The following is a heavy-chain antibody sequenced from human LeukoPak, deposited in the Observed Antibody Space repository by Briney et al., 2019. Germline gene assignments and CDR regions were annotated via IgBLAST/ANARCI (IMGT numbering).Heavy chain of an antibody. CDR3: ARGSGSSTFDY. CDR2: ISSSSSSYI. V-gene: IGHV3-21*01. Sequence: GGSLRLSCAASGFTFSSYSMNWVRQAPGKGLEWVSSISSSSSSYIYYADSVKGRFTISRDNAKNSLYLQMNSLRAEDTAVYYCARGSGSSTFDYWGQGTLVTVSS. CDR1: GFTFSSYS. D-gene: IGHD3-10*01. J-gene: IGHJ4*02.